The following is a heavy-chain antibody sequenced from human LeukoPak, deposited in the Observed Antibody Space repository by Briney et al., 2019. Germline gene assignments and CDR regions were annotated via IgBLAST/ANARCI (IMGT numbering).Heavy chain of an antibody. V-gene: IGHV3-15*07. CDR3: ATTRTY. CDR2: IKSKSDGGTI. Sequence: GGSLRLSCAASGFTFSSTWMNWVRQAPGKGLEWVGRIKSKSDGGTIDYAAPVKGRFTISRDDSKNTLYLQMHSLTTEDTAVYYCATTRTYWGQGTLVTVSS. J-gene: IGHJ4*02. CDR1: GFTFSSTW.